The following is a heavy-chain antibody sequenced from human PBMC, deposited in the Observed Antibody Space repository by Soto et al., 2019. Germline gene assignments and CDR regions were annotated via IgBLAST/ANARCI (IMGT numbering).Heavy chain of an antibody. J-gene: IGHJ3*02. CDR3: ARRYSSAFDI. V-gene: IGHV4-59*08. CDR2: IYYSGST. Sequence: SETLSLTCTVSGGSISSYYWSWIRQPPGKGLEWIGYIYYSGSTNYNPSLKSRVTISVDTSKNQFSLKLSSVTAADTAVYYCARRYSSAFDIWGQGTMVTVSS. CDR1: GGSISSYY. D-gene: IGHD6-13*01.